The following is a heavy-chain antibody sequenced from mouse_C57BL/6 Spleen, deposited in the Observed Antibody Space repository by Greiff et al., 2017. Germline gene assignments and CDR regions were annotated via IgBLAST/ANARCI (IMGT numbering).Heavy chain of an antibody. Sequence: EVKLQESGPGLVKPSQSLSLTCSVTGYSITSGYYWNWIRQFPGNKLEWMGYISYDGSNNYNPSLKNRISITRDTSKNQFFLKLNSVTTEDTATYYCARDYGSSLEDAMDYWGQGTSVTVSS. CDR3: ARDYGSSLEDAMDY. V-gene: IGHV3-6*01. J-gene: IGHJ4*01. D-gene: IGHD1-1*01. CDR2: ISYDGSN. CDR1: GYSITSGYY.